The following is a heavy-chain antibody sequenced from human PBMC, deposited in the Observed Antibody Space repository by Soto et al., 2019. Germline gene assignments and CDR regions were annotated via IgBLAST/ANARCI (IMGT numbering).Heavy chain of an antibody. CDR3: ARVGIRAYHFDS. V-gene: IGHV3-74*01. CDR1: GFTFSSYW. J-gene: IGHJ4*02. CDR2: INSDGSTI. D-gene: IGHD2-2*02. Sequence: EVQLVESGGGLVQPGGSLRLSCAASGFTFSSYWMHWVRQAPGKGLVWVSRINSDGSTISYADSVRGRFTISRDNAKNPLDLPINRPRAEDPALYYCARVGIRAYHFDSWGQGTLVTVSS.